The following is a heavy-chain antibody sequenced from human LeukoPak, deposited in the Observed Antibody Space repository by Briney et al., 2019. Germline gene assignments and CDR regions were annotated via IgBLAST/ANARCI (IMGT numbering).Heavy chain of an antibody. CDR1: GVSISSGGYY. D-gene: IGHD2-2*01. Sequence: SETLSLTCTVSGVSISSGGYYWSWIRQHPGKGLEWIGYIYYSGSTYYNPSLKSRVTISVDTSKNQFSLKLSSVTAADTAVYYCARVRYCSSTSCFAYFDYWGQGTLVTVSS. V-gene: IGHV4-31*03. J-gene: IGHJ4*02. CDR3: ARVRYCSSTSCFAYFDY. CDR2: IYYSGST.